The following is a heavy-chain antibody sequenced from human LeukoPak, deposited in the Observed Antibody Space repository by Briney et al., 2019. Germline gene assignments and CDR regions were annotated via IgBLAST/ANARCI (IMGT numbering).Heavy chain of an antibody. V-gene: IGHV1-69*05. J-gene: IGHJ4*02. Sequence: GASVKVSCKASGCTFSSYAISWVRQAPGQGLEWMGEIIPIFGTANYAQKFQGRVTITTDESTSTAYMELSSLRSEDTAVYYCARDPSPYDASGLQGLGNDYWGQGTLVTVSS. CDR3: ARDPSPYDASGLQGLGNDY. CDR2: IIPIFGTA. CDR1: GCTFSSYA. D-gene: IGHD3-22*01.